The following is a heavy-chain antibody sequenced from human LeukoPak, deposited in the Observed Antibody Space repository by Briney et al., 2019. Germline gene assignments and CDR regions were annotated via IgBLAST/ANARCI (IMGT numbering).Heavy chain of an antibody. Sequence: PGGSLRLSCAASGFAFSSYTMNWVRQAPGKGLEWVSSISASSAYIFYADSVKGRFTVSRDNAKSSLFLQMDRLSVEDTAVYYCARESATSSFSFDSWGQGVLVPVSS. CDR2: ISASSAYI. J-gene: IGHJ4*02. D-gene: IGHD5-24*01. V-gene: IGHV3-21*01. CDR1: GFAFSSYT. CDR3: ARESATSSFSFDS.